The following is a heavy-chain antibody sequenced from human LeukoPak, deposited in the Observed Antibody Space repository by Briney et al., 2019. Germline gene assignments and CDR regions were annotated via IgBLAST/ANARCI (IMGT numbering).Heavy chain of an antibody. J-gene: IGHJ1*01. Sequence: GGPLSFSWAASGFTFRSYSMNWVAQAPGKGLKGVSPISSSSSYIYYADSVKGRFTISRDNAKNSLYLQMNSLRAEDTAVYYCASRVVIAGVDYFQHWGQGTLVTVSS. D-gene: IGHD2-15*01. V-gene: IGHV3-21*01. CDR3: ASRVVIAGVDYFQH. CDR2: ISSSSSYI. CDR1: GFTFRSYS.